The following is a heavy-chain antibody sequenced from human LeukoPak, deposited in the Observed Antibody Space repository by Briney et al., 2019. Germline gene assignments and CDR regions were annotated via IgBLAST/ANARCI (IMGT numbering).Heavy chain of an antibody. J-gene: IGHJ6*03. CDR1: GYTFTSYG. CDR3: ARVGPYDFWSGYWNYYYYMDV. V-gene: IGHV1-18*01. D-gene: IGHD3-3*01. Sequence: ASVKVSCKASGYTFTSYGISWVRQAPGQGLEWMGWISAYNGNTNYAQKLQGRVTITRNTSISTAYMELSSLRSEDTAVYYCARVGPYDFWSGYWNYYYYMDVWGKGTTVTVSS. CDR2: ISAYNGNT.